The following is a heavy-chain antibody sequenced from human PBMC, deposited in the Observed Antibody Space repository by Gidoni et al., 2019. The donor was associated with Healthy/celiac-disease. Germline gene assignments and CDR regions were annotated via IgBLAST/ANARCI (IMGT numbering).Heavy chain of an antibody. D-gene: IGHD2-15*01. V-gene: IGHV1-69*01. CDR3: ARSSDCSGGSCYHTARTFDY. Sequence: QVQLVQSGAEVKKPGSSVQVSCKASGGTFSSSAISWVRQAPGQGLEWMGGIIPIFGTANYAQKFQGRVTITADESTSTAYMELSSLRSEDTAVYYCARSSDCSGGSCYHTARTFDYWGQGTLVTVSS. J-gene: IGHJ4*02. CDR1: GGTFSSSA. CDR2: IIPIFGTA.